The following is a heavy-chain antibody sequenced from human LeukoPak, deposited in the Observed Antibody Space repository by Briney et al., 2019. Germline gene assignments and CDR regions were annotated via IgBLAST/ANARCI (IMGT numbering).Heavy chain of an antibody. CDR1: GYTFTSYG. CDR3: ARRGYGGNPASYYYCYYMDV. CDR2: ISAYNGNT. D-gene: IGHD4-23*01. V-gene: IGHV1-18*01. J-gene: IGHJ6*03. Sequence: ASVRVSCKASGYTFTSYGISWVRQAPGQGLEWMGWISAYNGNTNYAQKLQGRVTMTTDTSTSTAYMELRSLRSDDTAVYYCARRGYGGNPASYYYCYYMDVWGKGTTVTVSS.